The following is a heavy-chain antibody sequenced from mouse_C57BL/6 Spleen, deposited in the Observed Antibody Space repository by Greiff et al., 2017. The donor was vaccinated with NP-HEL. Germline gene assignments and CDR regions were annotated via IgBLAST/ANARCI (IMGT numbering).Heavy chain of an antibody. CDR1: GYTFTDYN. J-gene: IGHJ4*01. Sequence: EVQLQQSGPELVKPGASVKIPCKASGYTFTDYNMDWVKQSHGKSLAWIGDINPNNGGTIYNQKFKGKATLTVDKSSSTAYMERRSLTSEDTAVYYCARLTGTGLHYAMDYGGQGTSVTVSS. D-gene: IGHD4-1*01. V-gene: IGHV1-18*01. CDR3: ARLTGTGLHYAMDY. CDR2: INPNNGGT.